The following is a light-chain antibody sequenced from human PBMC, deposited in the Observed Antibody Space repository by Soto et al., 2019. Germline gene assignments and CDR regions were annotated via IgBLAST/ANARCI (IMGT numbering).Light chain of an antibody. V-gene: IGKV1-9*01. Sequence: QLTQFPSFLSASVGDRVSITCRASQAICSSLAWYQHKPGEAPKLLIYAASTLQNGVPSSFSGSGSGTEFTLTISSLQPEDFATYYCQHLNDYRYTFGQGTKVEIK. J-gene: IGKJ2*01. CDR3: QHLNDYRYT. CDR2: AAS. CDR1: QAICSS.